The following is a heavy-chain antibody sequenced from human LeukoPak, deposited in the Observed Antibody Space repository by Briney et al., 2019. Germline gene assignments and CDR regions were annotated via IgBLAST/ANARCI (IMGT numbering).Heavy chain of an antibody. J-gene: IGHJ4*02. CDR3: AREPPTNRDSSNYGN. V-gene: IGHV3-7*01. Sequence: PGGSLRLSCAASGFTVSSNYMTWVRQAPGKGLEWVASIKQDGSEKYYVDSVKGRFTISRDNTKNSVYLQMDSLRAEDTAVYNCAREPPTNRDSSNYGNWGQGTLVTVSS. CDR2: IKQDGSEK. CDR1: GFTVSSNY. D-gene: IGHD4-11*01.